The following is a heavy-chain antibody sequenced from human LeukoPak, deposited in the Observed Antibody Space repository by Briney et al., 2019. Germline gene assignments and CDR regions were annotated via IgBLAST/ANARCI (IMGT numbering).Heavy chain of an antibody. CDR3: AREKLLWFGELLTYYFDY. V-gene: IGHV3-48*04. Sequence: GGSLRLSCVASGVTFSSYSMNWVRQAPGKGLEWVSYISSSSGTIYYADSVKGRFTISRDNAKNSLFLQMNSLRAEDTAVYYCAREKLLWFGELLTYYFDYWGQGTLVTVSS. CDR2: ISSSSGTI. D-gene: IGHD3-10*01. CDR1: GVTFSSYS. J-gene: IGHJ4*02.